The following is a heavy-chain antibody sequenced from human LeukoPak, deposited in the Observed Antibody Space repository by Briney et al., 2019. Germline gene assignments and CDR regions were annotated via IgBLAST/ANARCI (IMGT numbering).Heavy chain of an antibody. Sequence: PGGSLRLSCAASGFTFSSYAMSWVRQAPGEGLEWVSAISGSGGSTYYADSVEGRFTICRDNSKNTLYLQMNSLRAEDTAVYYGAGHGSSSVRGQGTLVTVSS. CDR1: GFTFSSYA. D-gene: IGHD6-6*01. CDR3: AGHGSSSV. J-gene: IGHJ4*02. V-gene: IGHV3-23*01. CDR2: ISGSGGST.